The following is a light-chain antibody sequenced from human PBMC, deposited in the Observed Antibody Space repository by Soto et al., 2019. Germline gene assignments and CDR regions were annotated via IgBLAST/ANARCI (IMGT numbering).Light chain of an antibody. CDR2: DVS. Sequence: EIVLTQSPATLSLSPGERATLSCRASQSVDSYLTWYQQKPGQAPRLLIYDVSKRATGIPVRFIGSGSGTDFTLTISRLEPEDVAIYYCQQRRNWPLTFGGGTKVEIK. CDR1: QSVDSY. CDR3: QQRRNWPLT. J-gene: IGKJ4*01. V-gene: IGKV3-11*01.